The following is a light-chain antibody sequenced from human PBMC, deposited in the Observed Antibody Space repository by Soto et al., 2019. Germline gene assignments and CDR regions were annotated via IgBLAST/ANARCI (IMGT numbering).Light chain of an antibody. Sequence: DIPMTQSPSSLSASVGDRVTITCRASQSISSYLNWYQQKPGKAPKLLIYAASILQSGGQSTFSGSGSWTDFNLTISSLQPEDFAPYYCQHSYSTPRYTFGQGTKLEIK. CDR2: AAS. CDR3: QHSYSTPRYT. CDR1: QSISSY. J-gene: IGKJ2*01. V-gene: IGKV1-39*01.